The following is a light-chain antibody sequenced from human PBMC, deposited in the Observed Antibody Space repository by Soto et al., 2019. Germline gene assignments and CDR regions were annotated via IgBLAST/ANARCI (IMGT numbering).Light chain of an antibody. CDR3: QQYDSSST. J-gene: IGKJ4*02. CDR2: KAS. V-gene: IGKV1-8*01. CDR1: QGISSY. Sequence: AIRMTQSPSSLSASTGAGVTITCRASQGISSYLAWYQQKPGKAPRILIYKASSLESGVPSRFSGSGSGTEFTLTISSLQPDDSATYYCQQYDSSSTFGGGTKVDI.